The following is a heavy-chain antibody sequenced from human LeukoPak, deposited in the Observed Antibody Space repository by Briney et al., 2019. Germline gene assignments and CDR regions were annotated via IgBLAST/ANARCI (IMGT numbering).Heavy chain of an antibody. CDR3: ARPSRPSYYYDSSGYTGQFGY. V-gene: IGHV3-66*04. CDR2: MYSGGST. CDR1: GFTVSSNY. J-gene: IGHJ4*02. Sequence: GGSLRLSCAASGFTVSSNYMSWVRQARGKGLGWVSVMYSGGSTYYADSGKGRVTISRDNSKKPLYLQMNSLRAEDTAVYYCARPSRPSYYYDSSGYTGQFGYWGQGTLVTVSS. D-gene: IGHD3-22*01.